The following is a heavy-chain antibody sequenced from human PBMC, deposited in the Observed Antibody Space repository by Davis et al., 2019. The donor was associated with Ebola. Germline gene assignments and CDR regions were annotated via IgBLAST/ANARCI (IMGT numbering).Heavy chain of an antibody. Sequence: PSETLSLSCTVSGGSISSYYWSWIRQPAGKGLEWIGRIYTSGSTNYNPSLKSRVTMSVDTSKNQFSLKLSSVTAADTAVYYCARRLRFLDSYYYYMDVWGKGTTVTVSS. CDR1: GGSISSYY. CDR2: IYTSGST. V-gene: IGHV4-4*07. D-gene: IGHD3-3*01. J-gene: IGHJ6*03. CDR3: ARRLRFLDSYYYYMDV.